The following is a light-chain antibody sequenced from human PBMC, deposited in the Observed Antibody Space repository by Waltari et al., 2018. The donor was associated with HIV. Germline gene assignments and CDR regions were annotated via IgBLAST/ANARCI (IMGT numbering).Light chain of an antibody. CDR1: SSDIGTYDL. CDR2: DVT. Sequence: QSALTQPASVSGSPGQSITVSCTGTSSDIGTYDLVPWYQQEPGKAPKLIIHDVTAGPSGVSSRVSGSKSGNTAFLTISGLQVEDESLYFCCSFSPNGASWVFGGGTKVTVL. J-gene: IGLJ3*02. CDR3: CSFSPNGASWV. V-gene: IGLV2-23*02.